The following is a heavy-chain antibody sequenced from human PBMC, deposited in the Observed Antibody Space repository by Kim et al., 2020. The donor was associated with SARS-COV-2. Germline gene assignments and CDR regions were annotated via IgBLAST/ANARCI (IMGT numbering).Heavy chain of an antibody. D-gene: IGHD3-10*01. J-gene: IGHJ4*02. CDR1: GYPFTRSA. CDR3: AKDSGRDYYFDH. CDR2: INTKTGKP. V-gene: IGHV7-4-1*02. Sequence: ASVKVSCKASGYPFTRSALHWVRQAPGQGLELMGWINTKTGKPTYAQGFAGRFVFSLDTSVTTAYLQINALKSEDTAVYFCAKDSGRDYYFDHWGQGTLVTVSS.